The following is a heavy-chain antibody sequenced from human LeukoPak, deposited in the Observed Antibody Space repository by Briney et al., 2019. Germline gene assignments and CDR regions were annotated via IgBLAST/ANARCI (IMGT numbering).Heavy chain of an antibody. CDR2: IYYSGST. V-gene: IGHV4-39*07. D-gene: IGHD3-22*01. J-gene: IGHJ4*02. CDR3: ARHYDSTAYYFDY. CDR1: GGSISSTSCY. Sequence: SETLSLTCSVSGGSISSTSCYWGWIRQPPGKGLEWIGGIYYSGSTYYNPSLKSRVTISVDTSKNQFSLKLSSVTAADTAVYFCARHYDSTAYYFDYWGPGTLVTVSS.